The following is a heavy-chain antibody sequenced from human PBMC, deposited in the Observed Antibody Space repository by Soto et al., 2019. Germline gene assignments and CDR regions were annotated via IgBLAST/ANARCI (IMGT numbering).Heavy chain of an antibody. V-gene: IGHV1-69*08. Sequence: QVQLVQSGAEVKKPGSSVKVSCKASGGTFSSYTISWVRQAPGQGLEWMGRIIPILGIANYAQKFQGRVTITADKSTSPAYMELSSLRSEDTAVYYCARDLDCSSTSCYLHYYYGMDVWGQGTTVTVSS. CDR2: IIPILGIA. CDR1: GGTFSSYT. CDR3: ARDLDCSSTSCYLHYYYGMDV. J-gene: IGHJ6*02. D-gene: IGHD2-2*01.